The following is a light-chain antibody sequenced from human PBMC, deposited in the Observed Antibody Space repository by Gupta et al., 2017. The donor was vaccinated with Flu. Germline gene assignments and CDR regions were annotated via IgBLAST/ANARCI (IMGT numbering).Light chain of an antibody. CDR2: EDN. CDR1: SGSIATTY. J-gene: IGLJ2*01. V-gene: IGLV6-57*01. CDR3: QSYDSTNRDVV. Sequence: NFMLTQPHSVSESPGKTVTISCTRTSGSIATTYVQWYQQRPGSSPTTVIYEDNQRLSGVPDRVSGSIDSSSNSASPTISGLKTEDEADDYCQSYDSTNRDVVFGGGTKLTVL.